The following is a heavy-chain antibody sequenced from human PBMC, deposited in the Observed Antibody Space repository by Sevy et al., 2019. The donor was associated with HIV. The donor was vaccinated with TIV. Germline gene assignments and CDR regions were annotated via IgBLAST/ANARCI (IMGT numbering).Heavy chain of an antibody. D-gene: IGHD1-26*01. J-gene: IGHJ4*02. CDR2: ISYDGRNNK. CDR3: ARDRGELLSSAFDY. Sequence: GGSLRLSCAASGFTFSDYAMHWVRQAPGKGLEWVAVISYDGRNNKYNADSVKGQFTISRDNSKNTLYLQMNSLRAEDTAIYYCARDRGELLSSAFDYWGQGTLVTVSS. V-gene: IGHV3-30*04. CDR1: GFTFSDYA.